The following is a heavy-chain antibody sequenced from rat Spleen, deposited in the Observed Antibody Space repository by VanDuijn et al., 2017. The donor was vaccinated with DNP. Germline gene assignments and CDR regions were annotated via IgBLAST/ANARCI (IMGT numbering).Heavy chain of an antibody. V-gene: IGHV5S10*01. CDR2: IIYDGSST. CDR3: ATDTTGIINFDY. D-gene: IGHD1-9*01. Sequence: EVQLVESGGGLVQPGNSLKLSCAASGFTFSDYAMAWVRQSPKKGLEWVATIIYDGSSTYYRDSVKGRFTISRDNAKSTLYLQMDSLRSEDTATYYCATDTTGIINFDYWGQGVMVTVSS. CDR1: GFTFSDYA. J-gene: IGHJ2*01.